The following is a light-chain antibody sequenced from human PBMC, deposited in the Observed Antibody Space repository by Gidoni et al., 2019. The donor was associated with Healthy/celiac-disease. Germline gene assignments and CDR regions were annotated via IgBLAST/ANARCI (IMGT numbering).Light chain of an antibody. V-gene: IGLV1-44*01. CDR2: SNN. CDR1: SPNLGSNT. J-gene: IGLJ3*02. CDR3: AAWDDSLNGPV. Sequence: QSVLTQPPSASGTPGPRVTISCSGSSPNLGSNTVNWYQQLPGTAPKLLIYSNNQRPSGVPDLFSGSKSGTSASLAISGLQSEDEADYYCAAWDDSLNGPVFGGGTKLTVL.